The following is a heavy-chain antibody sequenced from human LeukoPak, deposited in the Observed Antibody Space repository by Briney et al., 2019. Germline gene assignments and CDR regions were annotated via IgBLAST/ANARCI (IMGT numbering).Heavy chain of an antibody. Sequence: SETLSLTCAVYGGSFSGYYWSWIRQPPGKGLEWIGEINHSGSTNYNPSLKSRVTISVDTSKNQFSLKLSSVTAADTAVYYCARDLPYDFWSGYRLNWFDPWGQGTLVTVSS. J-gene: IGHJ5*02. CDR2: INHSGST. CDR3: ARDLPYDFWSGYRLNWFDP. V-gene: IGHV4-34*01. D-gene: IGHD3-3*01. CDR1: GGSFSGYY.